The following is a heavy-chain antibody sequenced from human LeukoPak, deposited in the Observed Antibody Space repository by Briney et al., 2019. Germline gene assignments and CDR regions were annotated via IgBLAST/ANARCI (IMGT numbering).Heavy chain of an antibody. J-gene: IGHJ4*02. V-gene: IGHV4-34*01. D-gene: IGHD6-25*01. CDR2: INHSGST. Sequence: SETLCLTCAVYGGSFSGYYWSWIRQPPGKGLEWIGEINHSGSTNYNPSLKSRVTISVDTSKNQFSLKLSSVTAADTAVYYCARGSVYWGQGTLVTVSS. CDR1: GGSFSGYY. CDR3: ARGSVY.